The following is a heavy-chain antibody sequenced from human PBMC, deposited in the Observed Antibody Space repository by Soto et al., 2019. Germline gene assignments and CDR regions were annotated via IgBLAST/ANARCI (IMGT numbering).Heavy chain of an antibody. J-gene: IGHJ4*02. V-gene: IGHV3-9*01. Sequence: EVQLVESGGGLVQPGRSLRLSCAGSGFTFDDYAMHWVRQAPGKGLEWVSGISWNSVSIGYADSVKGRFTISRDIAKNSLYLQMNSMSAEDTALYYCAKDTGSFSSSWYYFDYWGQGTLVTVSS. CDR3: AKDTGSFSSSWYYFDY. D-gene: IGHD6-13*01. CDR2: ISWNSVSI. CDR1: GFTFDDYA.